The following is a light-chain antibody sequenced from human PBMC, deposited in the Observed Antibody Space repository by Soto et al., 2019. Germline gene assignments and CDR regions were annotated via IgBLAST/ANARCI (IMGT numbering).Light chain of an antibody. CDR2: AAS. CDR3: QKYDNALYT. V-gene: IGKV1-39*01. J-gene: IGKJ5*01. Sequence: DIQMTQSPSSLSASVVDRVTITCRASQSISSYLNWYQQKPGKAPKLLIYAASSLQSGVPSRFSGSGSGTDFTLTISSLQPEDVATYYCQKYDNALYTFGQGTRLEIK. CDR1: QSISSY.